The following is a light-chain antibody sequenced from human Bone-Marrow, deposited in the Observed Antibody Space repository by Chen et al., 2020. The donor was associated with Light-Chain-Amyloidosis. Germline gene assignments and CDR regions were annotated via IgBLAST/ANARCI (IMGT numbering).Light chain of an antibody. J-gene: IGKJ4*01. V-gene: IGKV3-20*01. Sequence: EIVLTQSPGTLSLSPGEGANLACRASQTISSNYLPWYQQKVGQAPRLLIYGSSSRATGIPDRFTGSGSGTDFTLTINRLEPEDFAMYYCQQYGTSPLTFGGGTKVEIK. CDR2: GSS. CDR3: QQYGTSPLT. CDR1: QTISSNY.